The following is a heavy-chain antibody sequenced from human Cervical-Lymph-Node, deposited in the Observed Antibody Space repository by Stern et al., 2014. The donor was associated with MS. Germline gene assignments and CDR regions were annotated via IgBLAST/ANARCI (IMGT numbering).Heavy chain of an antibody. V-gene: IGHV4-30-2*01. J-gene: IGHJ3*02. CDR2: IYHSGST. CDR3: ARSSTVTPNAFDI. Sequence: QVQLQESGSGLVKPSQTLSLTCAVSGGSISSGGYSWSWIRQPPGKGLEWIGYIYHSGSTYYNPSLKSRVTISVDRSKNQFSLKLSSVTAADTAVYYCARSSTVTPNAFDIWGQGTMDTVSS. D-gene: IGHD4-17*01. CDR1: GGSISSGGYS.